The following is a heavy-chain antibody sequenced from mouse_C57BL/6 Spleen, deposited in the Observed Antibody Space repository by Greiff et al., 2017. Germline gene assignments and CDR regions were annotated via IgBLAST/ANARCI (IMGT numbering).Heavy chain of an antibody. D-gene: IGHD1-1*01. CDR2: IHPNSGST. CDR3: ARNYGSSHYYFDY. Sequence: QVHVKQPGAELVKPGASVKLSCKASGYTFTSYWMHWVKQRPGQGLEWIGMIHPNSGSTNYNEKFKSKATLTVDKSSSTAYMQLSSLTSEVSAVYYCARNYGSSHYYFDYWGQGTTLTVSS. CDR1: GYTFTSYW. J-gene: IGHJ2*01. V-gene: IGHV1-64*01.